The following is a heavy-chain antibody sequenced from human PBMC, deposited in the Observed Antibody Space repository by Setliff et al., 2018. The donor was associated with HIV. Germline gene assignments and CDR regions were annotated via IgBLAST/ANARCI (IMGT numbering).Heavy chain of an antibody. Sequence: ETLSLTCTVSGGSFRSSRYYWGWIRQPPGKGLEWIGNIHYGGFFWYSPSLKSRVTISVDTSKNQFSLKLSSVAAADTAVYYCARPALGIGGGSRFDNWGQGTRVTVSS. CDR2: IHYGGFF. CDR1: GGSFRSSRYY. D-gene: IGHD3-10*01. V-gene: IGHV4-39*01. J-gene: IGHJ4*02. CDR3: ARPALGIGGGSRFDN.